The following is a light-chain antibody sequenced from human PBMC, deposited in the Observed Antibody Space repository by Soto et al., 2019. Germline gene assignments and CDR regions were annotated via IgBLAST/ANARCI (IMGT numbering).Light chain of an antibody. CDR2: AVS. CDR1: SSDVGGYNY. J-gene: IGLJ1*01. CDR3: SSYTGSTTLV. Sequence: QSVLTQPASVSGSPGQSITISCTGTSSDVGGYNYVSWYQQHPGKAPKLFIFAVSNRPSGVSIRFSGSKSGNTASLTISGLQAEDEADYYCSSYTGSTTLVFGTGTKVTV. V-gene: IGLV2-14*01.